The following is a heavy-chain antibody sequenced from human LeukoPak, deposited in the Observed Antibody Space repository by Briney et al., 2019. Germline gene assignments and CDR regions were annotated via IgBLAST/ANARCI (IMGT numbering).Heavy chain of an antibody. V-gene: IGHV1-2*02. D-gene: IGHD3-22*01. J-gene: IGHJ6*03. Sequence: ASVTVSFKASGYTFIDHYMHWVRQAPGQGLEWMGWINPYSGGTKYAQKFQGRVTMTRDTSITTAYMELSSLRSDDTAVYYCARALPGYYDSSGYYRMSGYNYYMDVWGKGTTVTVSS. CDR2: INPYSGGT. CDR1: GYTFIDHY. CDR3: ARALPGYYDSSGYYRMSGYNYYMDV.